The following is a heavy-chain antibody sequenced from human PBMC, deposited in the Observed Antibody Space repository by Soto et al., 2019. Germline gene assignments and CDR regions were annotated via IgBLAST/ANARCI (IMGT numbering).Heavy chain of an antibody. CDR1: GGPFGGFY. CDR2: INHGGST. V-gene: IGHV4-34*01. D-gene: IGHD1-26*01. J-gene: IGHJ4*02. CDR3: ARIGGFKWEYLYYFDY. Sequence: SETLSLTCGVAGGPFGGFYWSWIRQSPGKGLEWIGEINHGGSTKYNPSLKSRVTISVDVSKSEFSLKMSSVTAADTAVYYCARIGGFKWEYLYYFDYWGQGTLVTASS.